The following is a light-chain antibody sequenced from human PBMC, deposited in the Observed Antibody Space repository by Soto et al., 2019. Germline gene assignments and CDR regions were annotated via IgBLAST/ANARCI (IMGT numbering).Light chain of an antibody. CDR3: MHATQPTWT. J-gene: IGKJ1*01. CDR1: QSLVHSDGNTY. CDR2: KIS. Sequence: DIVMTQTPLSSRVTLGQPASISCRSSQSLVHSDGNTYVNWLQQRPGQPPRLLLYKISNRFFGVPDRFSGSGEGTHFTLTINRVEAEDVGVYYCMHATQPTWTFGQGTKVELK. V-gene: IGKV2-24*01.